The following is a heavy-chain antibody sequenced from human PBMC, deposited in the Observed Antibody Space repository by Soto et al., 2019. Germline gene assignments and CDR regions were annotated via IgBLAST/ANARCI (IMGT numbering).Heavy chain of an antibody. CDR3: ARDLAKGGGSAGFDY. CDR1: GYTFTVYY. CDR2: INPKSGGT. V-gene: IGHV1-2*02. Sequence: ASVKVSWKASGYTFTVYYMHCVLQSPLQGLEWMGWINPKSGGTMYPQKFQGRVTMTWDTSISTAYMALTRLRSDDTAVYYCARDLAKGGGSAGFDYWGQGTLVTVSS. J-gene: IGHJ4*02. D-gene: IGHD1-26*01.